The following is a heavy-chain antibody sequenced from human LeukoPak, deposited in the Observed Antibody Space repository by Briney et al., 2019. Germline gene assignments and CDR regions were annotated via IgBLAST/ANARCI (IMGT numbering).Heavy chain of an antibody. V-gene: IGHV3-72*01. CDR2: TRNKAKSYST. J-gene: IGHJ4*02. CDR3: ARVVVTATRSLFDFDY. D-gene: IGHD2-15*01. Sequence: GGSLRLSCVASGFNVSDHYMDWVRQARGKGLEWLGRTRNKAKSYSTDYAASVKGRFSISRDNSENSLYLQMNSLKTEDTAVYYCARVVVTATRSLFDFDYWGQGSLVTVSS. CDR1: GFNVSDHY.